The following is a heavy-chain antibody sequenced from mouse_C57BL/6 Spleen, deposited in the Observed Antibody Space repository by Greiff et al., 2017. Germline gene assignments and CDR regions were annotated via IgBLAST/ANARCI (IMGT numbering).Heavy chain of an antibody. J-gene: IGHJ2*01. CDR1: GYTFTSYW. Sequence: QVQLQQSGAELVKPGASVKMSCKASGYTFTSYWITWVKQRPGQGLEWIGDIYPGSGSTNYNEKFKSKATLTVDTPSSTAYMQLSSLTSEDSAVYYCAIYYGSSYYFFDYWGQGTTLTVSS. D-gene: IGHD1-1*01. CDR2: IYPGSGST. CDR3: AIYYGSSYYFFDY. V-gene: IGHV1-55*01.